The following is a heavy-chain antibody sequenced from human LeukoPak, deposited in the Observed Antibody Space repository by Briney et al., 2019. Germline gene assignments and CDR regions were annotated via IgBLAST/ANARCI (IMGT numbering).Heavy chain of an antibody. CDR2: IYYSGST. V-gene: IGHV4-39*01. CDR3: ARQLGYCSSTSCYADKVDY. Sequence: KPSETLSLTCTVSGGSISSRSYSWGWIRQPPGKGLEWIGRIYYSGSTYYNPSLKSRVTISVDTSKNQFSLKLSSVTAADTAVYYCARQLGYCSSTSCYADKVDYWGQGTLVTVSS. CDR1: GGSISSRSYS. D-gene: IGHD2-2*01. J-gene: IGHJ4*02.